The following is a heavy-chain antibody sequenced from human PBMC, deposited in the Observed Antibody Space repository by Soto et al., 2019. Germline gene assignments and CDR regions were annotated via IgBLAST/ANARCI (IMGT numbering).Heavy chain of an antibody. CDR1: GFTFSSYG. J-gene: IGHJ4*02. D-gene: IGHD5-18*01. V-gene: IGHV3-33*01. CDR3: AGGDTALGFDY. Sequence: QVQLVESGGGVVQPGRSLRLSCAASGFTFSSYGMHWVRQAPGKGLGWVAVIWYDGSNKYYADSVKGRFTISRDNSKNSLYLQTNSLGAEDTAVYYCAGGDTALGFDYWGQGTLVTVSS. CDR2: IWYDGSNK.